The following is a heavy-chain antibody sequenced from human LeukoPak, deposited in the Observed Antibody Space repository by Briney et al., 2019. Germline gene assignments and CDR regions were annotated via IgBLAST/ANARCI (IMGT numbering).Heavy chain of an antibody. Sequence: SETLSLTCTVSGGSISSYYWSWIRQPAGKGLEWIGRIYISGSTNYNPSLMSRVTMSVDTSKNQFSLNLSSVTAADTAVYYCARVDYYYYYMDVWGKGTTVTVSS. V-gene: IGHV4-4*07. J-gene: IGHJ6*03. CDR2: IYISGST. CDR3: ARVDYYYYYMDV. CDR1: GGSISSYY.